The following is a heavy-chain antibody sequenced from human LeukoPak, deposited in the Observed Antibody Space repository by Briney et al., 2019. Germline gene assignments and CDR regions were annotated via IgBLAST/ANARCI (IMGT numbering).Heavy chain of an antibody. V-gene: IGHV4-31*03. CDR1: RGSISRGGYY. Sequence: SQTLSLTCTVSRGSISRGGYYCSWIRQHPGKGLEWNGYIYYSGSTYYNPSLKSRVTISVDTSKNQFSLKLSSVTAADTAVYYCARRVWAVTTSDAFDIWGQGTMVTVSS. J-gene: IGHJ3*02. CDR3: ARRVWAVTTSDAFDI. D-gene: IGHD4-17*01. CDR2: IYYSGST.